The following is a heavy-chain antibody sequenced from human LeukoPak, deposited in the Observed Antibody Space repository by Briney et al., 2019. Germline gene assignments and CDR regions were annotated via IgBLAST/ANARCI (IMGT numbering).Heavy chain of an antibody. CDR2: ISGSGGST. J-gene: IGHJ4*02. CDR3: AKGKYYDSSGYEEGYRFFDY. D-gene: IGHD3-22*01. CDR1: GFTFSSYA. Sequence: GGSLRLSCAASGFTFSSYAMSWVRQAPGKGLEWVSAISGSGGSTYYADSVKGRFTISRDNSKNTLYLQMNSLRAEDTAVYYCAKGKYYDSSGYEEGYRFFDYWGQGTLVTVSS. V-gene: IGHV3-23*01.